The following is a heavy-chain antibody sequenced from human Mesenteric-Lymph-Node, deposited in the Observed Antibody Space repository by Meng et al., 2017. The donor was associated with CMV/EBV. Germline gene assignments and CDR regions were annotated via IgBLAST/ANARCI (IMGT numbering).Heavy chain of an antibody. CDR1: GYTFTGYA. V-gene: IGHV1-3*01. Sequence: SCKASGYTFTGYAMHWVRQAPGQRLEWMGWINAGNGNTKYSQKFQGRVTITRDTSASTAYMELSSLRSEDTAVYYCASGYGSGSSAWDWGQGTLVTVSS. D-gene: IGHD3-10*01. CDR2: INAGNGNT. CDR3: ASGYGSGSSAWD. J-gene: IGHJ4*02.